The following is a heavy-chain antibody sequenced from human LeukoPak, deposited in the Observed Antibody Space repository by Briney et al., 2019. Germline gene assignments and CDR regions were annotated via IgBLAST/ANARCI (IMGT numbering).Heavy chain of an antibody. D-gene: IGHD6-13*01. CDR2: ISSSSSTI. V-gene: IGHV3-48*01. J-gene: IGHJ4*02. CDR3: SKDVLYSSSWYWGDY. Sequence: GGSLRLSCAASGFTCSSYSMNWVRQAPGKGLEWVSYISSSSSTIYYADSVKGRFTISRDNSKNTLFLQMNSLRAEDTAGYYCSKDVLYSSSWYWGDYWGQGTLVTVSS. CDR1: GFTCSSYS.